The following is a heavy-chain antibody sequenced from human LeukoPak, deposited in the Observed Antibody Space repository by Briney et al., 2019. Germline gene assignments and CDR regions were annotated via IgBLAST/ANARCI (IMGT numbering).Heavy chain of an antibody. D-gene: IGHD3-3*01. CDR3: AREHYDFWSGLSGYYFDY. CDR2: ISSSSSTI. V-gene: IGHV3-48*01. Sequence: PGGSLRLSCAASGFTFSSYSMNWVRQAPGKGLEWVSYISSSSSTIYYADSVKGRFTISRDNAKSSLYLQMNSLRAEDTAVYYCAREHYDFWSGLSGYYFDYWGQGTPVTVSS. J-gene: IGHJ4*02. CDR1: GFTFSSYS.